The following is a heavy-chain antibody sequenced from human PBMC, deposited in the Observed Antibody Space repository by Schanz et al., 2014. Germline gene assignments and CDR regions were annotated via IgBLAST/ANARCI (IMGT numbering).Heavy chain of an antibody. CDR3: ARYTGAYFDY. CDR1: FVPILLLLSF. Sequence: QVQLQESGPGLVKPSETLSLTCTVSFVPILLLLSFFFWIRQPPGKGLEWIGRIYTSGSTNYNPSLKSRVTMAVYTSKTQFSLRLSSVTAADTAVYYCARYTGAYFDYWGQGTLVTVSS. V-gene: IGHV4-4*07. J-gene: IGHJ4*02. D-gene: IGHD1-26*01. CDR2: IYTSGST.